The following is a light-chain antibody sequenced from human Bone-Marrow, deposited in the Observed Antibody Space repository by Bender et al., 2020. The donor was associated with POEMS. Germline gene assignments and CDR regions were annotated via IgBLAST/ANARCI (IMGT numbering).Light chain of an antibody. CDR1: NSDVGGYNY. CDR3: SSYTNSPTPVI. CDR2: DVR. Sequence: QSALTQPASVSGSPGQSITISCTGTNSDVGGYNYVSWYQQLPGRAPKLMISDVRNRPSGVSNRFSGSKSGNTASLTISGLQAEDEADYYCSSYTNSPTPVIFGGGTKLTVL. J-gene: IGLJ2*01. V-gene: IGLV2-14*03.